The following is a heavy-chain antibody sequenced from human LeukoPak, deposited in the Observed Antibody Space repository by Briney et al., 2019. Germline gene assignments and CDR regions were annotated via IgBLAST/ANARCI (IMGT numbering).Heavy chain of an antibody. Sequence: GGSLRLSCAASGFTFSSYEMNWVRQAPGKGLEWVSYISSSGGTRYYADSVKGRFTISRDNDKNSLYLQMNSLRAEDTAVYYCPRDVMQPWLLLVCWGQGTQVTVSS. J-gene: IGHJ4*02. CDR3: PRDVMQPWLLLVC. CDR2: ISSSGGTR. CDR1: GFTFSSYE. D-gene: IGHD5-18*01. V-gene: IGHV3-48*03.